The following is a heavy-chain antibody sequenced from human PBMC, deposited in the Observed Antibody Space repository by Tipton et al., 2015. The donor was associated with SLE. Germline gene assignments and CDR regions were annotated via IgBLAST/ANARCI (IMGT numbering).Heavy chain of an antibody. CDR2: VFYNGET. CDR1: RGSISSYY. D-gene: IGHD4-23*01. J-gene: IGHJ4*02. CDR3: ATDRGGNSSVYADY. V-gene: IGHV4-59*01. Sequence: TLSLTCTVSRGSISSYYWSWIRQPPGQGLEWIGHVFYNGETNYNPSLKGRVTISLDTSMKQFSLNLMSVTSADTAVYYCATDRGGNSSVYADYWGQGTLVTVSS.